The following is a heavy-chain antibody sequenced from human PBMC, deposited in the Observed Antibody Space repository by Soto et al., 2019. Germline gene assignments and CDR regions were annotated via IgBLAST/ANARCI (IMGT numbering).Heavy chain of an antibody. CDR1: GYSFTSYW. CDR3: ASRYSYGYWWYFDL. CDR2: IDPSDSYT. Sequence: GESLKISCKGSGYSFTSYWISWVRQMPGKGLEWMGRIDPSDSYTNYSPSFQGHVTISADRSISTAYLQWSSLKASDTAMYYCASRYSYGYWWYFDLWGRGTLVTVSS. V-gene: IGHV5-10-1*01. J-gene: IGHJ2*01. D-gene: IGHD5-18*01.